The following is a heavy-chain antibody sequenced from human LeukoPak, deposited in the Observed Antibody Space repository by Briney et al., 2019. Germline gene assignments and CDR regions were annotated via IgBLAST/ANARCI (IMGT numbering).Heavy chain of an antibody. CDR3: SRGHPQYSGGYYTLAY. CDR1: GYTFTDYS. Sequence: ASVKASCKTSGYTFTDYSIHWVRQAPGQGLEWMGWINPNSDGTNYARRFQGRVTMNSDTSISTAYMEVSRLRSDDTAVYYCSRGHPQYSGGYYTLAYWGQGTLVTVSS. V-gene: IGHV1-2*02. CDR2: INPNSDGT. D-gene: IGHD1-26*01. J-gene: IGHJ4*02.